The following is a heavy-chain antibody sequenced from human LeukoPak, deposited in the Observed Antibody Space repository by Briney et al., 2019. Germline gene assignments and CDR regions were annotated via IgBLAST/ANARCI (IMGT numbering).Heavy chain of an antibody. CDR2: INHSGST. CDR1: GGSISSSSYY. CDR3: ARESIAARPSRNYYYMDV. V-gene: IGHV4-39*07. D-gene: IGHD6-6*01. J-gene: IGHJ6*03. Sequence: SETLSLTCTVSGGSISSSSYYWGWIRQPPGKGLEWIGEINHSGSTNYNPSLKSRVTISVDTSKNQFSLKLSSVTAADTAVYYCARESIAARPSRNYYYMDVWGKGTTVTVSS.